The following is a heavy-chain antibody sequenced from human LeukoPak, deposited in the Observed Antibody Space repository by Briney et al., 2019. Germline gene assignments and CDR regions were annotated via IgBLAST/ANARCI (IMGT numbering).Heavy chain of an antibody. D-gene: IGHD3-10*01. CDR2: IKQDGSQT. CDR3: ATDGRSGKHDFDY. Sequence: PGGSLRLSCAASGFTFSSYWMSWVRQAPGKGLEWVANIKQDGSQTYCEDSVKGRFTISRDNAKNSVYLQMNSLRAEDTAVYFCATDGRSGKHDFDYWGQGTLVTVSS. J-gene: IGHJ4*02. V-gene: IGHV3-7*01. CDR1: GFTFSSYW.